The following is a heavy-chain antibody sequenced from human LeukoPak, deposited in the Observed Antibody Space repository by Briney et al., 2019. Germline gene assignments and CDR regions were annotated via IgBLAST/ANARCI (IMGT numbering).Heavy chain of an antibody. CDR1: GASFSGYC. V-gene: IGHV4-34*01. J-gene: IGHJ4*02. Sequence: SETLSLTCAVYGASFSGYCWSWIRQPPVKGLERIGEINHSGSTNYNPSLKSRVTISVDTSKNQFSLKLSSVTAADTAVYYCARGRGLTGSYYFDYWGQGTLVTVSS. CDR2: INHSGST. D-gene: IGHD3-9*01. CDR3: ARGRGLTGSYYFDY.